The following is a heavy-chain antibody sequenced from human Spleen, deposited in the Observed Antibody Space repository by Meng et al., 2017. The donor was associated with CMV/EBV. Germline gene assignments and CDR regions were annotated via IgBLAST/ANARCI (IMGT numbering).Heavy chain of an antibody. J-gene: IGHJ4*02. D-gene: IGHD6-13*01. CDR3: AGHSSLDY. V-gene: IGHV4-34*01. CDR2: INHSGST. Sequence: QVQLQQWVARLLKPSETPFLTCVVYGGSVRGYYWSWIRQPPGEGLEWIGEINHSGSTNYTPSLKSRVTISVDTSKNQFSLKLSSVTAADTAVYYCAGHSSLDYWGQGTLLNVPS. CDR1: GGSVRGYY.